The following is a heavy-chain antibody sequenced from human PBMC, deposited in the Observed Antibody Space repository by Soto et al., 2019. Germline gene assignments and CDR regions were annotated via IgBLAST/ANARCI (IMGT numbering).Heavy chain of an antibody. CDR1: GYPVTAYY. CDR2: INPATGAA. CDR3: AIGGGVGVAGSAAFDM. J-gene: IGHJ3*02. V-gene: IGHV1-2*01. D-gene: IGHD3-3*01. Sequence: QLHLVQSGAVVKKPGASVTVSCSASGYPVTAYYMHWVRQAPGRGLEWMGGINPATGAAKYTPTFQGRVTNTREQSTGTVFMELGGLTSADTAVFYRAIGGGVGVAGSAAFDMWGQGTLVTVSS.